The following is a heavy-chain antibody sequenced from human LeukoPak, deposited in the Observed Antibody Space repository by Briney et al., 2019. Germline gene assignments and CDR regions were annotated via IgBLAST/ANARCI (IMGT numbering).Heavy chain of an antibody. CDR3: ARSPPLPH. CDR2: ISSSSSYI. V-gene: IGHV3-21*01. CDR1: GFTFSSYS. Sequence: GGSLRLSWAASGFTFSSYSMNWVRQARGKGLEWVSSISSSSSYIYYADSVKGRFTISRDNAKSSLYLQMNSLRADDTAVYYCARSPPLPHWGQGTLVTVSS. J-gene: IGHJ4*02.